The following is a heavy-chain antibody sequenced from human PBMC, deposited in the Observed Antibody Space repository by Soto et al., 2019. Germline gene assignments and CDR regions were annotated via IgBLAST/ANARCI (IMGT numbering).Heavy chain of an antibody. J-gene: IGHJ6*02. Sequence: GGSLRLSCAASGFTFSSYAMSWVRQAPGKGLEWVSAISGSGGSTYYADSVKGRFTISRDNSKNTLYLKMNSLRAEDTAVYNCAKDGWIGYCSGGSCYSPFYYYYGMDVWGQGTTVTVSS. CDR2: ISGSGGST. CDR3: AKDGWIGYCSGGSCYSPFYYYYGMDV. D-gene: IGHD2-15*01. CDR1: GFTFSSYA. V-gene: IGHV3-23*01.